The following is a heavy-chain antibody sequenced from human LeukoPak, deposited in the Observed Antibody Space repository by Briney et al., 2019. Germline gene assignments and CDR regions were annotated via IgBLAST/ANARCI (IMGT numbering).Heavy chain of an antibody. CDR3: AKVGDRSGFDY. V-gene: IGHV3-9*01. CDR2: ISWNSGSI. CDR1: GFTFDDYA. Sequence: PGGSLRLSCAASGFTFDDYAMRWVRQAPGKGLEWVSGISWNSGSIGYADSVKGRFTISRDNAKNSLYLQMNSLRAEDTALYYCAKVGDRSGFDYWGQGTLVTVSS. J-gene: IGHJ4*02. D-gene: IGHD6-25*01.